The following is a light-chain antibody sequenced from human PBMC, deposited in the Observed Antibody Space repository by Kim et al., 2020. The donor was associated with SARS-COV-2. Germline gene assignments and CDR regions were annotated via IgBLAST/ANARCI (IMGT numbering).Light chain of an antibody. Sequence: DIQMTQSPSTLSASVGDRVTITCRASQSISSRLAWYQQKPGKAPKLLIYRTSSLESGVPSRFTGSGSGTEFTLTMSSLQPDDFATYYCQHYNSYSWTFGQGTKVDIK. V-gene: IGKV1-5*03. CDR3: QHYNSYSWT. J-gene: IGKJ1*01. CDR2: RTS. CDR1: QSISSR.